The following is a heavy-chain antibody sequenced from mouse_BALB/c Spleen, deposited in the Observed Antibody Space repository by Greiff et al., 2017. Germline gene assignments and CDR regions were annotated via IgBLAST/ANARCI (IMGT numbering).Heavy chain of an antibody. CDR3: ARGYYDYDAGAWFAY. Sequence: EVMLVESGGGLVKPGGSLKLSCAASGFTFSSYAMSWVRQTPEKRLEWVASISSGGSTYYPDSVKGRFTISRDNARNILYLQMSSLRSEDTAMYYCARGYYDYDAGAWFAYWGQGTLVTVSA. V-gene: IGHV5-6-5*01. D-gene: IGHD2-4*01. CDR1: GFTFSSYA. CDR2: ISSGGST. J-gene: IGHJ3*01.